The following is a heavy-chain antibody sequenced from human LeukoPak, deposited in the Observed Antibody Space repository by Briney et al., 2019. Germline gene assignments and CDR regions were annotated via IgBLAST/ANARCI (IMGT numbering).Heavy chain of an antibody. Sequence: GGSLRLSCAASGFTVSSNYMSWVRRAPGKGLEWVSLVYSDGNTYYADSVKGRFTISRDNAKNSLYLQMNSLRAEDTAVYYCARAPYYYDSSGYPLWYDYWGQGTLVTVSS. V-gene: IGHV3-53*01. CDR1: GFTVSSNY. D-gene: IGHD3-22*01. CDR2: VYSDGNT. J-gene: IGHJ4*02. CDR3: ARAPYYYDSSGYPLWYDY.